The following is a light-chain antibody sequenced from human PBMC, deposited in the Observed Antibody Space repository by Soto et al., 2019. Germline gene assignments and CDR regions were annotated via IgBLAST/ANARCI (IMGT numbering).Light chain of an antibody. CDR3: QQSYSTPTIT. V-gene: IGKV1-39*01. J-gene: IGKJ5*01. CDR2: ASS. CDR1: QSINDY. Sequence: DIQMTQSPASLSASVGDRVTISCRASQSINDYLNWYQQKPGKAPKFLIYASSNLQSGVPSRFSGSGSGTDLTLTISSLQPEDFATYFCQQSYSTPTITFGQGTRLEIK.